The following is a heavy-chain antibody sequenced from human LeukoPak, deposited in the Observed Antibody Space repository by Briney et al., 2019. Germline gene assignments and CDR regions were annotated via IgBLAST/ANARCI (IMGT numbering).Heavy chain of an antibody. Sequence: PGGSLRLSCAASGFTFSSYWMSWVRQAPGKGLEWVANIKQDGSEKYYVDSVKGRFTISRDNAKNSLYLQMNSLRAEDTAVYYCARVTMVRGFNWFDPWGQGTLVTVSS. CDR3: ARVTMVRGFNWFDP. V-gene: IGHV3-7*01. CDR2: IKQDGSEK. CDR1: GFTFSSYW. J-gene: IGHJ5*02. D-gene: IGHD3-10*01.